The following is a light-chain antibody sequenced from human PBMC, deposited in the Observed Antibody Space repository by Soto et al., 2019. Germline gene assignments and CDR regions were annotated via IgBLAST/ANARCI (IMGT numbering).Light chain of an antibody. CDR3: QQVKTYPRT. Sequence: DIPLTQSPSFLSASVGDRVTITCRPSQAVPNNMAWYQQKPGKPPKLLIYEESTLHSGVPSRFSGRKSGTQFTLTIGSLQPEDFATYYCQQVKTYPRTFGGGTKVEIK. V-gene: IGKV1-9*01. J-gene: IGKJ4*01. CDR1: QAVPNN. CDR2: EES.